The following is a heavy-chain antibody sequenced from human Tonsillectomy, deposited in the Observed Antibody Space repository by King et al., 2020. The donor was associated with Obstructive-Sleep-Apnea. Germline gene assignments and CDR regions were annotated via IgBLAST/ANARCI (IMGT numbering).Heavy chain of an antibody. J-gene: IGHJ4*02. D-gene: IGHD3-22*01. CDR1: GFTFSSYA. V-gene: IGHV3-30*04. CDR3: ARDYQGYDSSGYFDY. CDR2: VSYDGSNK. Sequence: VQLVESGGGVVQPGRSLRLSGAASGFTFSSYAMHWVRQAPGKGLEWGAVVSYDGSNKYYADSVKGRFTISSDNSKNTLYLQMNSLRAEDTAVYYCARDYQGYDSSGYFDYWGQGTLVTVSS.